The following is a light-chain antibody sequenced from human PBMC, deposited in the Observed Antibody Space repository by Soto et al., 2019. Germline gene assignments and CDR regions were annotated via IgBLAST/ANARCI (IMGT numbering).Light chain of an antibody. V-gene: IGKV1-27*01. J-gene: IGKJ3*01. CDR1: QGISNY. CDR2: AAS. CDR3: QKYNSAPRT. Sequence: DIQVTQSPSSRSASVGDRVTITCRASQGISNYLAWYQQKPGKVPKLLIYAASTLQSGVPSRFSGSGSGTDFTLTISGLQPEDVATYYCQKYNSAPRTFGPGT.